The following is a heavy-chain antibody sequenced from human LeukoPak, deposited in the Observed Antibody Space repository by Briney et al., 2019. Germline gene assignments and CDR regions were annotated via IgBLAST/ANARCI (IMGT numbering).Heavy chain of an antibody. Sequence: ASVKVSCKASGYTFTSYYMHWVRQAPGQGLEWMGWINPNSGGTNYAQKFQGRVTMTRDTSISTAYMELSRLRSDDTAVYYCARRALAGTTAYNWFDPWGQGTLVTVSS. J-gene: IGHJ5*02. V-gene: IGHV1-2*02. D-gene: IGHD4-11*01. CDR2: INPNSGGT. CDR1: GYTFTSYY. CDR3: ARRALAGTTAYNWFDP.